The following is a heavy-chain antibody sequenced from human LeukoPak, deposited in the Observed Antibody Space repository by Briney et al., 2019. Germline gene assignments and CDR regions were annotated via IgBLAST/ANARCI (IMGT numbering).Heavy chain of an antibody. CDR1: GFTFNSYN. J-gene: IGHJ4*02. D-gene: IGHD1-26*01. CDR3: ARVGSSGSYNEDY. Sequence: GGSLRLSCTASGFTFNSYNMNWVRQAPGKGLEWVSYISSSSSTIYYADSVKGRFTISRDNAKNSLYLQMNTLRAEDTAVYYCARVGSSGSYNEDYWGQGTLVTVSS. V-gene: IGHV3-48*04. CDR2: ISSSSSTI.